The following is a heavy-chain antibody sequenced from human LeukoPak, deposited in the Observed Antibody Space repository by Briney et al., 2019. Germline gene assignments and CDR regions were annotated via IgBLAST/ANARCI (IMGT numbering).Heavy chain of an antibody. CDR3: ARVGYSYGSYYFDY. D-gene: IGHD5-18*01. CDR2: IWYDGSNK. J-gene: IGHJ4*02. CDR1: GFTFSSYG. V-gene: IGHV3-33*01. Sequence: GSLRLSCAASGFTFSSYGMHWVRQAPGKGLEGVAVIWYDGSNKYYADSVKGRFTISRDNSKNTLYLQMNSLRAEDTAVYYCARVGYSYGSYYFDYWGQGTLVTVSS.